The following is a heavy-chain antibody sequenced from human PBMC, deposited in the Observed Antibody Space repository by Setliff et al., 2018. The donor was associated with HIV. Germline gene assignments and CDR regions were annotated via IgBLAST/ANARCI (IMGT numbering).Heavy chain of an antibody. CDR1: GASIDYSNYY. CDR2: IYYSGTT. Sequence: PSETLSLTCAVSGASIDYSNYYWGWIRQPPGKGLEWIGSIYYSGTTYYNPSLKSRLTISVDTSKNQFSLKLSSVTAADTAVYYCARRTLFTGYDYWGQGTLVTVSS. D-gene: IGHD2-8*01. J-gene: IGHJ4*02. V-gene: IGHV4-39*01. CDR3: ARRTLFTGYDY.